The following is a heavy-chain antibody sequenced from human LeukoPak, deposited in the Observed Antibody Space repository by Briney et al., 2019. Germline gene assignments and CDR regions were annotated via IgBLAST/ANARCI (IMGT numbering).Heavy chain of an antibody. CDR2: INPSGGST. D-gene: IGHD5-18*01. Sequence: GASVKVSCKASGYTFTSYYMHWVRQAPGQGLEWMGIINPSGGSTSYAQKFQGRVTMTRDTSTSTVYMELSSLRSEDTAVYYCARETSRYSYGYSHGMDVWGQGTTVTVSS. V-gene: IGHV1-46*01. CDR1: GYTFTSYY. J-gene: IGHJ6*02. CDR3: ARETSRYSYGYSHGMDV.